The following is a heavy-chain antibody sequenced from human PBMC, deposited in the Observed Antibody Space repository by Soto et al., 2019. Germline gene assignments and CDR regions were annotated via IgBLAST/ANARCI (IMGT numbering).Heavy chain of an antibody. Sequence: PSETLSLTCTVSGGSISSGDYYWSWIRQPPGKGLEWIGYIYYSGSTYYNPSLKSRVTISVDTSKNQFSLKLSSVTAADTAVYYCAREVSYYYDSSGYYSGLKYTDAFDIWGQGTMVTVS. J-gene: IGHJ3*02. CDR1: GGSISSGDYY. D-gene: IGHD3-22*01. CDR2: IYYSGST. V-gene: IGHV4-30-4*01. CDR3: AREVSYYYDSSGYYSGLKYTDAFDI.